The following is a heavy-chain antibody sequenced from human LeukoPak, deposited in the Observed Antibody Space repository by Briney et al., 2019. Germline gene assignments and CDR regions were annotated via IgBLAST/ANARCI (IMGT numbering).Heavy chain of an antibody. CDR3: AKVIPGPPTAGLEY. V-gene: IGHV3-30*02. J-gene: IGHJ4*02. CDR2: IRYDGSKK. D-gene: IGHD6-13*01. Sequence: GGSLRLSCAASGFTFSNSGMHWVRQAPGKGLEWVAYIRYDGSKKFYADSVKGRFTISRDNSKNTLYLEMNSLTTEDTALYHCAKVIPGPPTAGLEYWGQGTLVTVSS. CDR1: GFTFSNSG.